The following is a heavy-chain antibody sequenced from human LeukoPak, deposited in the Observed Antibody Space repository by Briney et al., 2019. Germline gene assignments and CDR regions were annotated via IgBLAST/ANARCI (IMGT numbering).Heavy chain of an antibody. CDR3: ARVHSSSWGGFGY. CDR1: GFTFDDYG. Sequence: GGSLRLSCAASGFTFDDYGMSWVRLAPGKGLEWASGVNWNGGRTGYADSVKGRFTISRDNAKNSLYLQMNSLRAEDTALYYCARVHSSSWGGFGYWGQGTLVTVSS. V-gene: IGHV3-20*04. J-gene: IGHJ4*02. D-gene: IGHD6-13*01. CDR2: VNWNGGRT.